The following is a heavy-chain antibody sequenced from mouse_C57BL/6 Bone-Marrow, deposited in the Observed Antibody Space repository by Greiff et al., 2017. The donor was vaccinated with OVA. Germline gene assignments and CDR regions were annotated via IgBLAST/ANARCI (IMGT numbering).Heavy chain of an antibody. D-gene: IGHD2-2*01. J-gene: IGHJ1*03. CDR3: AGVGLRWYFDV. V-gene: IGHV1-59*01. CDR1: GYTFTSYW. Sequence: QVQLQQPGAELVRPGTSVKLSCKASGYTFTSYWMHWVKQRPGQGLEWIGVIDPSDSYTNYNQKFKGKATLTVDTSSSTAYMQLSSLTSEDSAVYYCAGVGLRWYFDVWGKGTTVTVSS. CDR2: IDPSDSYT.